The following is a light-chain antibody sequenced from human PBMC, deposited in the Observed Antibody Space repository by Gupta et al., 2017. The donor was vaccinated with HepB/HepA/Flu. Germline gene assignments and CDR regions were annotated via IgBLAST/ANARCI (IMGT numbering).Light chain of an antibody. CDR3: AAWDDSLNGLWV. CDR1: SSNIGSNT. J-gene: IGLJ3*02. V-gene: IGLV1-44*01. Sequence: QSVLTQPPYASGTPGQSVTISCSGSSSNIGSNTVNWYQQLPGTAPKLLIYSNNQRPSGVPDRFSGSKSGTSASLAIRGLQSEDEADYYCAAWDDSLNGLWVFGGGTKLTVL. CDR2: SNN.